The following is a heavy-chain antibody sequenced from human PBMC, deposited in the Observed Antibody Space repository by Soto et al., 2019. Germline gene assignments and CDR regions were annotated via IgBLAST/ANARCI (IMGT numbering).Heavy chain of an antibody. Sequence: PSETLSLTCTVSGGSISSGGYYWSWIRQHPGKGLEWIGYIYYSGSTYYNPSLKSRVTISVDTSKNQFSLKLSSVTAADTAVYYCARLWDYDSRAQDYYYYHGMDVWGQGTTVTVSS. V-gene: IGHV4-31*03. J-gene: IGHJ6*02. D-gene: IGHD3-22*01. CDR2: IYYSGST. CDR3: ARLWDYDSRAQDYYYYHGMDV. CDR1: GGSISSGGYY.